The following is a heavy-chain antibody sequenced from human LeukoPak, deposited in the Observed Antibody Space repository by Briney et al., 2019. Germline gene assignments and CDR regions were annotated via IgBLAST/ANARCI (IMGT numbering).Heavy chain of an antibody. CDR1: GFTFDDYG. CDR2: INWNGGST. Sequence: GGSLRLSCAASGFTFDDYGTSWVRQAPGKGLEWVSGINWNGGSTGYADSVKGRFTISRDNAKNSLYLQMNSLRAEDTALYYCARDLSRHTIFGPGPTPFDYWGQGTLVTVSS. J-gene: IGHJ4*02. D-gene: IGHD3-3*01. V-gene: IGHV3-20*04. CDR3: ARDLSRHTIFGPGPTPFDY.